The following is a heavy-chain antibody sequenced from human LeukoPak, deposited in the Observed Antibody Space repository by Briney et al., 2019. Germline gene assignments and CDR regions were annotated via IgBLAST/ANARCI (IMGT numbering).Heavy chain of an antibody. D-gene: IGHD3-10*01. Sequence: GGSLRHSCAASGFTVSSNYMSWVRQAPGKGLEWLSVIYSGGSTYYADSVKGRFTISRHNSKNTLYLQMNSLRAEDTAVYYCARDRGSGSAYYYYGMDVWGQGTTVTVSS. CDR3: ARDRGSGSAYYYYGMDV. V-gene: IGHV3-53*04. CDR1: GFTVSSNY. J-gene: IGHJ6*02. CDR2: IYSGGST.